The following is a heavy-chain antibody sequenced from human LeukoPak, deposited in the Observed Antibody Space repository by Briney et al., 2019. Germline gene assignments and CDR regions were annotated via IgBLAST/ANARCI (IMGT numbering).Heavy chain of an antibody. D-gene: IGHD4-17*01. J-gene: IGHJ4*02. Sequence: SETPSLTCTVSGGSISSYYWSWIRQPPGKGLEWIGYIYYSGSTNYNPSLKSRVTISVDTSKNQFSLKLSSVTAADTAVYYCARLVSTTAYYFDYWGQGTLVTVSS. CDR3: ARLVSTTAYYFDY. CDR1: GGSISSYY. CDR2: IYYSGST. V-gene: IGHV4-59*01.